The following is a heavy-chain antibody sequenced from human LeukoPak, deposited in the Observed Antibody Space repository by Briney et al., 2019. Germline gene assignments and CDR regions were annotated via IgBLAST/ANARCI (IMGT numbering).Heavy chain of an antibody. CDR2: IIPIFGTA. CDR1: GYTFTSYG. J-gene: IGHJ4*02. V-gene: IGHV1-69*13. CDR3: ARGAYETGDSPFDY. D-gene: IGHD7-27*01. Sequence: SVKVSCKASGYTFTSYGISWVRQTPGQGPEWMGGIIPIFGTANYAQKFQGRVTITADESTSTAYMELSSLRSEDTAVYYCARGAYETGDSPFDYWGQGTLVTVSS.